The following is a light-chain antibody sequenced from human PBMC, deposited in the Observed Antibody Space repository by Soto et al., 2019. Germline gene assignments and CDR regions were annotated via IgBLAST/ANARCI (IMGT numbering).Light chain of an antibody. Sequence: ALTQPASVSGSPGQSITISCTGTSSDIESYDFVSWYQQHPGKAPKLIIYGVINRPSGVSNRFSGSKSGSTASLTISGLQAEDEADYYCSSFTSSSTLRVFGGGTKLTVL. V-gene: IGLV2-14*01. CDR2: GVI. CDR3: SSFTSSSTLRV. J-gene: IGLJ3*02. CDR1: SSDIESYDF.